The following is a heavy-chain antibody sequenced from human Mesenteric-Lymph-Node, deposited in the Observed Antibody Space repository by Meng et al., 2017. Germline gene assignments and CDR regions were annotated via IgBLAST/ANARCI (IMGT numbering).Heavy chain of an antibody. D-gene: IGHD1-26*01. CDR1: GGSISSSSYY. CDR2: IYYSGST. V-gene: IGHV4-39*07. CDR3: ASRTSIVGATSVFDY. J-gene: IGHJ4*02. Sequence: GSLRLSCTVSGGSISSSSYYWGWIRQPPGKGLEWIGSIYYSGSTYYNPSLKSRVTISVDTSKNQFSLKLSSVTAADTAVYYCASRTSIVGATSVFDYWGQGTLVTVSS.